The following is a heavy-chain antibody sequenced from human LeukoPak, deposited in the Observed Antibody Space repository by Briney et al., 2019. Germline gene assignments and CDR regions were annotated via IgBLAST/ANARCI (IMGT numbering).Heavy chain of an antibody. V-gene: IGHV3-33*01. CDR1: GFTFSSYG. D-gene: IGHD6-19*01. CDR3: ARESSGREGYFDY. Sequence: GGSLRLSCAASGFTFSSYGIHWVRQAPGKGLEWVAVIWYDGSNKYYADSVKGRFTISRDNSKNTLYLQMNSLRAEDTAVYYCARESSGREGYFDYWGQGTLVTVSS. CDR2: IWYDGSNK. J-gene: IGHJ4*02.